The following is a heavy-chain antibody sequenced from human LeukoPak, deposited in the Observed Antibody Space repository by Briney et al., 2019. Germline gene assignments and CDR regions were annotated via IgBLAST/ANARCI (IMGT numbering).Heavy chain of an antibody. Sequence: GASVRLSCAASGFTFSNYAMSWVRQAPGKGLEWVSAISGSGGSTSYADSVKGRFTISRDNSKNTLSLQMNSLRAEDTAVYYCAKTISWQFDYWGQGTLVNTSS. CDR2: ISGSGGST. D-gene: IGHD6-13*01. CDR1: GFTFSNYA. V-gene: IGHV3-23*01. J-gene: IGHJ4*02. CDR3: AKTISWQFDY.